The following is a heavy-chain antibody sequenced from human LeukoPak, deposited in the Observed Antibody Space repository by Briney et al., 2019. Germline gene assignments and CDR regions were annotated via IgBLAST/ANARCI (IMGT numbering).Heavy chain of an antibody. D-gene: IGHD6-6*01. Sequence: SETLSLTCAVYGGSFSGYYWSWIRQPPGKGLEWIGEINHSGSTNYNPSLKSRVTISVDTSKNQFSLKLSSVTAAATAVYSCARGVPIAARRCYFDYWGQGTLVTVSS. J-gene: IGHJ4*02. CDR1: GGSFSGYY. CDR3: ARGVPIAARRCYFDY. CDR2: INHSGST. V-gene: IGHV4-34*01.